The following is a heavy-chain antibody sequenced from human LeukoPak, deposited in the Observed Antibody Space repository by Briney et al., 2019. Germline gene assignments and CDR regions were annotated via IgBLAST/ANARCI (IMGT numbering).Heavy chain of an antibody. V-gene: IGHV3-49*03. Sequence: GGSLRLSCTASGFTFGDYAMSWFRQAPGKGLQWVGFTRSKAYGGTTEYAASVKGRFTISRDDSKSIAYLLMNSLKTEDTAVFYCTREALGSRPDYYGSYYMDVWGKGTTVTVSS. CDR3: TREALGSRPDYYGSYYMDV. CDR1: GFTFGDYA. J-gene: IGHJ6*03. D-gene: IGHD3-9*01. CDR2: TRSKAYGGTT.